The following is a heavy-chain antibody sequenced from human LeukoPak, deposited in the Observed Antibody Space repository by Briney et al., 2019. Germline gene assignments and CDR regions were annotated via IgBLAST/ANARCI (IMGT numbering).Heavy chain of an antibody. V-gene: IGHV3-21*01. CDR2: ISSSSYI. CDR3: AELGITMIGGV. J-gene: IGHJ6*04. Sequence: GGSLRLSCAASGSTFSSYSMNWVRQAPGKGLEWVSSISSSSYIYYADLVKGRFTISRDNAKNSLYLQMNSLRAEDTAVYYCAELGITMIGGVWGKGTTVTISS. D-gene: IGHD3-10*02. CDR1: GSTFSSYS.